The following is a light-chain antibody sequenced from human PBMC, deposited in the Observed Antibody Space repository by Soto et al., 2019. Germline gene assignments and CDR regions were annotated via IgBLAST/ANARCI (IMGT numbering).Light chain of an antibody. CDR3: QQYNTWLWT. J-gene: IGKJ1*01. CDR2: GAS. Sequence: EVVMTQSPATRSVSPGERATLSCRASQSVNANLAWYQQKPGQAPRLLIHGASNRATGIPARFSGSGFGTEIILTISSLQSEDFAVYYSQQYNTWLWTFGQGTKVEI. CDR1: QSVNAN. V-gene: IGKV3-15*01.